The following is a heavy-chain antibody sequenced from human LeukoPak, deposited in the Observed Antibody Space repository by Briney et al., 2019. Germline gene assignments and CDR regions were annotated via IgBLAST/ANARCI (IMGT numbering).Heavy chain of an antibody. CDR1: GFTFSSYS. J-gene: IGHJ4*02. CDR2: ISSSSSYI. Sequence: PGGSLRLSCAASGFTFSSYSMNWVRQAPGKGLEGVSSISSSSSYIYYADSVKGRFTISRDNAKNSLYLQMNSLRAEDTAVYYCARDLSTVTTSWRLDYWGQGTLVAVSS. V-gene: IGHV3-21*01. D-gene: IGHD4-17*01. CDR3: ARDLSTVTTSWRLDY.